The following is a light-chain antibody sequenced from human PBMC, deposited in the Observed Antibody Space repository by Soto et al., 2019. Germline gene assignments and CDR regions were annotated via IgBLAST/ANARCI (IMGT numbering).Light chain of an antibody. Sequence: EIVMTQSPATLSVSPGETATLSCRASQSVGSAVAWYQHKPGQAPRLLIVGASIRATGVPGRFSGGGSGTEFTPTLSRLLSEDFGSYYSTQYQNWPPLTFGGGTTVEIK. CDR2: GAS. J-gene: IGKJ4*01. CDR1: QSVGSA. CDR3: TQYQNWPPLT. V-gene: IGKV3-15*01.